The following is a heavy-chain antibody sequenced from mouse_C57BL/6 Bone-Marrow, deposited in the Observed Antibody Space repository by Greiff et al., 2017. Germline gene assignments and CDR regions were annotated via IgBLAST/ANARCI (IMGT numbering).Heavy chain of an antibody. V-gene: IGHV1-81*01. CDR3: AGITTVVATRGYDAMDY. J-gene: IGHJ4*01. Sequence: QVQLQQSGAELARPGASVKLSCKASGYTFTSYGISWVKQRPGQGLEWIGGIYPRSGNTYYYEKFKGKATLTADKFSRTAYMELRSLTSEDSAVYVCAGITTVVATRGYDAMDYWGQGTSVTVSS. CDR2: IYPRSGNT. D-gene: IGHD1-1*01. CDR1: GYTFTSYG.